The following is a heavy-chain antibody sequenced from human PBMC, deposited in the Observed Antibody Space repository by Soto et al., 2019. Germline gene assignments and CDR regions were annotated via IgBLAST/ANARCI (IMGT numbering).Heavy chain of an antibody. D-gene: IGHD5-12*01. J-gene: IGHJ5*02. CDR3: ARLLLVDIVATIFGGYNWFDP. CDR1: GGSISSSSYY. V-gene: IGHV4-39*01. Sequence: PSETLSLTCTVSGGSISSSSYYWGWIRQPPGKGLEWIGSIYYSGSTHYNPSLKSRVTISVDTSKNQFSLKLSSVTAADMAVYYCARLLLVDIVATIFGGYNWFDPWGQGILVTVSS. CDR2: IYYSGST.